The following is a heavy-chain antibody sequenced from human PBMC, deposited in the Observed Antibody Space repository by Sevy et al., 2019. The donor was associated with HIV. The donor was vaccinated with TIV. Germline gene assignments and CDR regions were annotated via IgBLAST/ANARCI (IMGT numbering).Heavy chain of an antibody. Sequence: ASVKVSCKASGYTFTGYYMHWVRQAPGQGLEWMGRINPNSGGTNYAQTFQGRVTMTRDTSISTAYMELSRLRSDDTAVYYCARWGDIVVVPAAPHDAFDIWGQGTMVTVSS. CDR3: ARWGDIVVVPAAPHDAFDI. D-gene: IGHD2-2*01. CDR1: GYTFTGYY. CDR2: INPNSGGT. J-gene: IGHJ3*02. V-gene: IGHV1-2*06.